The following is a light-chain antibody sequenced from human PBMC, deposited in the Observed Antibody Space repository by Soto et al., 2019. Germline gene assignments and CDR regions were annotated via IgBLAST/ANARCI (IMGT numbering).Light chain of an antibody. CDR3: QQYGSSGT. Sequence: EIVFTQSPGTLSLSPGGRATLSCRASQSVISSYLAWYQQKPGQAPRLLIYGASNRATGIPDRFSGSGSGTDFTLTISRLEPEDFAVYYCQQYGSSGTFGQGTKVDIK. CDR2: GAS. V-gene: IGKV3-20*01. CDR1: QSVISSY. J-gene: IGKJ1*01.